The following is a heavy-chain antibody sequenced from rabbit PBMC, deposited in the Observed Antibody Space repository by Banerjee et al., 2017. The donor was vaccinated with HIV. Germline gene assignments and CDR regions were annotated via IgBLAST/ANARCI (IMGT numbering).Heavy chain of an antibody. Sequence: QQQLEESGGGLVKPGGTLTLTCKASGFSFSSSYYMCWVRQAPGKGLEWIACIYTVSSGSTYYASWAKGRFTISKTSSTTVTLQMTSMTAADTATYFCARDLSSSGWSDFALWGPGTLVTVS. D-gene: IGHD4-1*01. V-gene: IGHV1S45*01. CDR2: IYTVSSGST. CDR1: GFSFSSSYY. CDR3: ARDLSSSGWSDFAL. J-gene: IGHJ4*01.